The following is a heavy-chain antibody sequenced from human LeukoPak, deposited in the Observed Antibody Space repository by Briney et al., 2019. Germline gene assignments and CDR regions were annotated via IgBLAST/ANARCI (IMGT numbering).Heavy chain of an antibody. D-gene: IGHD2-21*01. J-gene: IGHJ4*02. CDR3: AKDGRSLWLSLYYFDY. CDR1: GFTLDDYA. CDR2: ISWNSGSI. Sequence: GRSLRLSCAASGFTLDDYAMHWVRQAPGKGLEWVSGISWNSGSIGYADSVKGRFTISRDNAKNSLYLQMNSLRAEDTALYYCAKDGRSLWLSLYYFDYWGQGTLVTVSS. V-gene: IGHV3-9*01.